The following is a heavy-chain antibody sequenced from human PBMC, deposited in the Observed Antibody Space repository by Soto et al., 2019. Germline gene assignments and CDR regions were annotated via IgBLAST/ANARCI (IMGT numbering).Heavy chain of an antibody. CDR3: ARSNFRSLTAAATADGMDV. D-gene: IGHD6-13*01. CDR1: GFTFRSYG. V-gene: IGHV3-33*01. Sequence: QVQLVDSGGGVVQPGRSLRLSCAVSGFTFRSYGMHWVRQAPGKGLEWVAVIWNDGSNKYYTDSVKGRFTISRDDSKNTLSLQINNLRDEDTAVYYCARSNFRSLTAAATADGMDVWGQGTTVTVSS. J-gene: IGHJ6*02. CDR2: IWNDGSNK.